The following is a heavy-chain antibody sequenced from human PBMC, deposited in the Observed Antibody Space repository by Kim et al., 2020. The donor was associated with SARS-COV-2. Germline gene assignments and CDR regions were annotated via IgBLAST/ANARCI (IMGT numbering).Heavy chain of an antibody. V-gene: IGHV3-9*01. Sequence: GGSLRLSCAASGFTFDDYAMHWVRQAPGKGLEWVSGISWNSGSIGYADSVKGRFTISRDNAKNSLYLQMNSLRAEDTALYYCAKDGRELPDDDAFDIWGQGTMVTVSS. D-gene: IGHD1-7*01. CDR1: GFTFDDYA. CDR3: AKDGRELPDDDAFDI. J-gene: IGHJ3*02. CDR2: ISWNSGSI.